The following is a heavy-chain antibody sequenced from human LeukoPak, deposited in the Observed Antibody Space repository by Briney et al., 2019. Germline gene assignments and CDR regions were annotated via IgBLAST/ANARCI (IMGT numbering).Heavy chain of an antibody. CDR1: GFTFSSYA. CDR2: ISASGVIT. J-gene: IGHJ5*01. CDR3: AKSISPVIAGNWFDS. V-gene: IGHV3-23*01. Sequence: GGSLRLSCAASGFTFSSYAISWVRQAPGKGLEWVSVISASGVITYYTDSVKGRFTISRDNSKNTLYLQMNSLRAEDTAVYYCAKSISPVIAGNWFDSWGQGTLVTVSS. D-gene: IGHD2-21*01.